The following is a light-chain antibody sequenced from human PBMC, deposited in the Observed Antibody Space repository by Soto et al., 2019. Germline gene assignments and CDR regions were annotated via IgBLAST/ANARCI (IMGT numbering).Light chain of an antibody. CDR2: EAS. CDR3: QQYDKYSWT. V-gene: IGKV1-5*03. CDR1: QSINSW. Sequence: DIQMTQSPSTLSESVGDRVTITCRASQSINSWLAWYQQKPGKAPKLLIYEASSLESGVPSRFGGSGSGTEFTLTISSLQPDDFATYYCQQYDKYSWTFGQGTKVDIK. J-gene: IGKJ1*01.